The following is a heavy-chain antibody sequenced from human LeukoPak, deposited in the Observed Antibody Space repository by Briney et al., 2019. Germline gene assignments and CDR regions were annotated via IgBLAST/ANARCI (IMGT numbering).Heavy chain of an antibody. CDR1: GGSISSSSYY. V-gene: IGHV4-39*01. CDR3: ARQLGDGYNLVYWFDP. CDR2: VYYTGST. J-gene: IGHJ5*02. D-gene: IGHD5-24*01. Sequence: PSETLSLTCTVSGGSISSSSYYWGWIRQSPGKGLEWIGSVYYTGSTQDNPSLKGRVTISEDTSKNQFSLKLTSVTAEDTAVYCCARQLGDGYNLVYWFDPWGQGTLVTVSS.